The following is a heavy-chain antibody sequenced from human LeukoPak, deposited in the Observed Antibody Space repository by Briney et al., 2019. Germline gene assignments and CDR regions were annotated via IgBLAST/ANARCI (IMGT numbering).Heavy chain of an antibody. Sequence: GGSLRLSCAASGFTFSSSAMSWVRQAPGKGPEWVSAISNNGGYTYYADSVQGRFTISRDNSKSTLCLQMNSLRAEDTAVYYCAKQLGYCSDGSCYFPYWGQGTLVTVSS. J-gene: IGHJ4*02. V-gene: IGHV3-23*01. CDR3: AKQLGYCSDGSCYFPY. CDR1: GFTFSSSA. CDR2: ISNNGGYT. D-gene: IGHD2-15*01.